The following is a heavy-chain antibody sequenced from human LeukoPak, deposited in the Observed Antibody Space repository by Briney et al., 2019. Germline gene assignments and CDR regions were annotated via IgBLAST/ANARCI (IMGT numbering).Heavy chain of an antibody. J-gene: IGHJ6*03. CDR2: IYTSGSP. D-gene: IGHD6-6*01. CDR3: ARDPSSSYYYYMDV. Sequence: SETLSLTCTDSGVSISSYYWSWIRQPAGKGLEWIGRIYTSGSPNYNPSLKSRVTISVDKSKNQFSLKLNSVTAADTAVYYCARDPSSSYYYYMDVWGKGTTVTVSS. V-gene: IGHV4-4*07. CDR1: GVSISSYY.